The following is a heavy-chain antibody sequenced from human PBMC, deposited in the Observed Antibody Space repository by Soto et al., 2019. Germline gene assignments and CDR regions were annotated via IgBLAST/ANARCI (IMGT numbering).Heavy chain of an antibody. CDR1: GFTFSSYA. J-gene: IGHJ4*02. CDR2: ISGSGGST. V-gene: IGHV3-23*01. CDR3: SKDDTITTVTQIDY. D-gene: IGHD4-4*01. Sequence: GGSLRLSCAASGFTFSSYAMSWVRQAPGKGLEWVSAISGSGGSTYYADSVKGRFTISRDNSKNTLYLQMNSLRAEDTAVYYCSKDDTITTVTQIDYWGQGTLVTVSS.